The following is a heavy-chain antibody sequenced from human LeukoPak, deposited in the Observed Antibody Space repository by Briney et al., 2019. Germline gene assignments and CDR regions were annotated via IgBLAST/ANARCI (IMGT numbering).Heavy chain of an antibody. CDR3: ARGYCSSTSCDWFDP. D-gene: IGHD2-2*01. V-gene: IGHV1-18*01. CDR1: GYTFTSYG. CDR2: ISAYNGNT. J-gene: IGHJ5*02. Sequence: ASVKVSCKASGYTFTSYGISWARQAPGQGLEWMGWISAYNGNTNYAQKLQGRVTMTTDTSTSTAYMELRSLRSDDTAVYYCARGYCSSTSCDWFDPWGQGTLVTVSS.